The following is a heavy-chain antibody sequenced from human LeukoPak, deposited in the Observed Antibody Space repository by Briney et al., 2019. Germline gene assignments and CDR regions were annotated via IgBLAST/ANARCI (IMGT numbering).Heavy chain of an antibody. V-gene: IGHV1-69*01. CDR3: ARGESLYYDFWSGYYGPFDY. CDR1: GGTFSSYA. J-gene: IGHJ4*02. D-gene: IGHD3-3*01. CDR2: IIPIFGTA. Sequence: SVKVSCKASGGTFSSYAISWVRQAPGQGLEWMGGIIPIFGTANYAQKFQGRVTITADESTSTAYMELSSLRSEDTAVYYCARGESLYYDFWSGYYGPFDYWGQGTLVTVSS.